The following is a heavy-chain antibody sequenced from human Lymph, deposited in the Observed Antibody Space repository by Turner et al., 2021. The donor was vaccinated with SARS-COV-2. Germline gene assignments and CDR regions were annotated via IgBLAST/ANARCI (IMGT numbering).Heavy chain of an antibody. CDR3: AKGVRGVIIPEAFDI. D-gene: IGHD3-10*01. V-gene: IGHV3-23*01. Sequence: EVQLLESGGGLVQPGGSLRLSCAASGFTFSSYAMSWVRQAPGKGLEWVSAISVSGGSTNYADSVKGRFTISRDNSKNTLYLQMNSLRAEDTAVYYCAKGVRGVIIPEAFDIWGQGTMVTISS. CDR1: GFTFSSYA. J-gene: IGHJ3*02. CDR2: ISVSGGST.